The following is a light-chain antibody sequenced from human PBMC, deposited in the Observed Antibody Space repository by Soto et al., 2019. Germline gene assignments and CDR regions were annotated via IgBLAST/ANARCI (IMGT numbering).Light chain of an antibody. J-gene: IGKJ1*01. V-gene: IGKV3-20*01. CDR1: QSVSGSY. CDR3: QHYGSSPWT. Sequence: EIVLTQSPGTLSLSPGERATLSCRAGQSVSGSYLAWFQQKPGQAPRLLIYDASTRATGVPGRFSGSGSGTDFSLTISRLEPEDFAVYYCQHYGSSPWTFGQGTKVEIK. CDR2: DAS.